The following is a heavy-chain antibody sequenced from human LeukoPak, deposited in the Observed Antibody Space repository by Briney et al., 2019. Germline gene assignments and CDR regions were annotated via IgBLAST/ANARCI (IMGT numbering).Heavy chain of an antibody. J-gene: IGHJ3*02. CDR2: IYTSGST. D-gene: IGHD3-22*01. CDR3: ARGQGYYYDSSGHYALDI. CDR1: GGSISSGSYY. Sequence: SETLSLTCTVSGGSISSGSYYWSWIRQPAGKGLEWIGRIYTSGSTNYNPSLKSRVTISVDTSKNQFSLKLSSVTAADTAVYYCARGQGYYYDSSGHYALDIWGQGTMVTVSS. V-gene: IGHV4-61*02.